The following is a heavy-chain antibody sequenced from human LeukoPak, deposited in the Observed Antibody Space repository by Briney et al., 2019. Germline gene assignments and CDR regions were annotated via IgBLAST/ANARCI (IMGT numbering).Heavy chain of an antibody. D-gene: IGHD3-3*01. CDR1: GYTFTSYG. CDR2: ISAYNGNT. CDR3: AKLVPSDDFWSGYLGWFDP. Sequence: ASVKVSCKASGYTFTSYGISWVRQAPGQGLEWMGWISAYNGNTNYAQKLQGRVTMTTDTSTGTAYMELRSLRSDDTAVYYCAKLVPSDDFWSGYLGWFDPWGQGTLVTVSS. J-gene: IGHJ5*02. V-gene: IGHV1-18*01.